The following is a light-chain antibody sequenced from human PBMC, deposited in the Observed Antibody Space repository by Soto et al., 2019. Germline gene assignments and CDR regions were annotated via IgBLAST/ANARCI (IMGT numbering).Light chain of an antibody. Sequence: DIQMTQSPSTLSASVGDRVTITCRASQSISSWLAWYRQKPGKAPKLLIYKASSLESGVPSRFSGSGSGTEFTLTISSLQPDDCATYYCQQYNSYLRTFGQGTKVEIK. V-gene: IGKV1-5*03. CDR1: QSISSW. J-gene: IGKJ1*01. CDR2: KAS. CDR3: QQYNSYLRT.